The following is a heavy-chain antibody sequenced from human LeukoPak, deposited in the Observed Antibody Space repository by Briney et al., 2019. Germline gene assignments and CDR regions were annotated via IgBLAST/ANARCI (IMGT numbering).Heavy chain of an antibody. CDR2: IWYDGSNK. J-gene: IGHJ4*02. CDR1: GFTFSSYG. CDR3: ARDPMVRGVNALDY. V-gene: IGHV3-33*01. Sequence: GRSLRLSCAASGFTFSSYGMHWVRQAPGKGLEWVAVIWYDGSNKYYADSVKGRFTISRENSKNTLYLQMNSLRAEDTAVYYCARDPMVRGVNALDYWGQGTLVTVSS. D-gene: IGHD3-10*01.